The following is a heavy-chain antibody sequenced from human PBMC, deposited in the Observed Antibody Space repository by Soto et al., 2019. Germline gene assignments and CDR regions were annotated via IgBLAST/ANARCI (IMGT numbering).Heavy chain of an antibody. CDR2: IYYRGYT. D-gene: IGHD3-10*01. Sequence: PSETLSLTCTVSGASISSGGYYWGWVRQHPGEGLEWIGYIYYRGYTYYNPSLKSRVTISVDTSKNQFSLRLSSATAADTAVYYCARETSGSGSYLDPTLNWFFDVWGRGTLVTVSS. J-gene: IGHJ2*01. V-gene: IGHV4-31*03. CDR3: ARETSGSGSYLDPTLNWFFDV. CDR1: GASISSGGYY.